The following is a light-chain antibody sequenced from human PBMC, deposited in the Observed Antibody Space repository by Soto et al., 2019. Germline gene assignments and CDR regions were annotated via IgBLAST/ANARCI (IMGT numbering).Light chain of an antibody. V-gene: IGLV2-14*01. Sequence: QSVLTQPASVPGSPGQSITISCTGTSSDVGGYNYVSWYQQHPGKAPKLMIYEVSNRPSGLSNRFSGSKSGNTASLTISGLQAEDDADYYCSSYTSTTTYVFGTGTKLTVL. J-gene: IGLJ1*01. CDR3: SSYTSTTTYV. CDR1: SSDVGGYNY. CDR2: EVS.